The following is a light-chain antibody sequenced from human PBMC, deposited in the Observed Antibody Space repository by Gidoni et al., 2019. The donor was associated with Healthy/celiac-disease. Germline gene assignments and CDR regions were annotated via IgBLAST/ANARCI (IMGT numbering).Light chain of an antibody. J-gene: IGKJ3*01. Sequence: DIQMTQSPSTLSASVGDRVTITCRASQSISSWLAWYQQKPGKAPKLLIYDASSLESGVPSRFSGRGSGTEFTLTISSLQPDDFATYYCQQYNRYLSFGPGTKVDIK. CDR2: DAS. CDR1: QSISSW. V-gene: IGKV1-5*01. CDR3: QQYNRYLS.